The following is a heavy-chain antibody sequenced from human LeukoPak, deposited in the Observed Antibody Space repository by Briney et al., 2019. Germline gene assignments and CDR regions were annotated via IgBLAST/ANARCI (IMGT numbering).Heavy chain of an antibody. CDR3: AKERRPAAWRGWFDP. CDR1: GGSFSGYY. V-gene: IGHV4-34*01. CDR2: INHSGST. Sequence: PSETLSLTCAVYGGSFSGYYWSWIRQPPGKGLEWIGEINHSGSTNYNPSLKSRVTISVDTSMNQFSLKLSSVTAADTAVYYCAKERRPAAWRGWFDPWGQGTLVTVSS. D-gene: IGHD2-2*01. J-gene: IGHJ5*02.